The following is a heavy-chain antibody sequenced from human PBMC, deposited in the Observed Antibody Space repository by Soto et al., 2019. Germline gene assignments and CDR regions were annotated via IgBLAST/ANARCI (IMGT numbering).Heavy chain of an antibody. CDR2: IYSGGST. CDR1: GITVSSSY. CDR3: AKITYYDFWSGYSWPYYYYGMDV. V-gene: IGHV3-66*01. J-gene: IGHJ6*02. Sequence: GGSLRLSCAASGITVSSSYMSWARQAPGKGLEWVSVIYSGGSTYYADSAKGRFTISRDNYKNVLYLQLNSLRAEDTAVYYCAKITYYDFWSGYSWPYYYYGMDVWGQGTTVTVAS. D-gene: IGHD3-3*01.